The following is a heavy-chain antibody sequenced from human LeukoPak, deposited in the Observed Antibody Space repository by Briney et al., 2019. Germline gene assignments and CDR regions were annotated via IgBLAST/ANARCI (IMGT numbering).Heavy chain of an antibody. Sequence: GGSLRLSCAASGFTFSRSAMHWVRQASGKGLEWVGRIRSKANSYATAYAASVKGRFTISRDDSKNTAYLQMNSLKTEDTAVYYCTSTSDSTVWFGEPTTDYWGQGTLVTVSS. V-gene: IGHV3-73*01. J-gene: IGHJ4*02. CDR1: GFTFSRSA. CDR2: IRSKANSYAT. D-gene: IGHD3-10*01. CDR3: TSTSDSTVWFGEPTTDY.